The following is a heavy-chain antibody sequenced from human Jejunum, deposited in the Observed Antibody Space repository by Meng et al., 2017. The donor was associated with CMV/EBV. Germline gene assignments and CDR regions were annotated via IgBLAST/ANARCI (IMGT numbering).Heavy chain of an antibody. CDR3: ARDGDSSALYWYYDL. CDR2: MWSDGSNE. D-gene: IGHD3-22*01. V-gene: IGHV3-33*01. J-gene: IGHJ2*01. Sequence: SGVSFSRYGKQWVRQAPGKGLEWVALMWSDGSNEKYADSVKGRFTISRDISKNTMYLQMDSLRAEDTAVYYCARDGDSSALYWYYDLWGRGTLVTVSS. CDR1: GVSFSRYG.